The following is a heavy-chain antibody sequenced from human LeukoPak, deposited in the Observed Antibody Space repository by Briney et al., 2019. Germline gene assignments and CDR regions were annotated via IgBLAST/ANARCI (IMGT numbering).Heavy chain of an antibody. CDR1: GFTFSSYA. V-gene: IGHV3-30*04. CDR3: ASLDYGDYVASRDY. D-gene: IGHD4-17*01. J-gene: IGHJ4*02. CDR2: ISYDGSNK. Sequence: GGSLRLSCAASGFTFSSYAMHWVRQAPGKGLERVAVISYDGSNKYYADSVKGRFTISRDNSKNTLYLQMNSLRAEDTAVYYCASLDYGDYVASRDYWGQGTLVTVSS.